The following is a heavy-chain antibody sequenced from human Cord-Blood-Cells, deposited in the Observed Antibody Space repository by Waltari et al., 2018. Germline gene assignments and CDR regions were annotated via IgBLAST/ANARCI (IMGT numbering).Heavy chain of an antibody. V-gene: IGHV1-18*04. CDR3: ARVEEYGIYFDY. D-gene: IGHD4-17*01. CDR1: GYTFTSYG. J-gene: IGHJ4*02. CDR2: ISAYNGNT. Sequence: QVQLVQSGAEVKKPGASVKVPCKASGYTFTSYGSRRVRQAPGQGLEWMGWISAYNGNTNYAQKLQGRVTMTTDTSTSTAYMELRSLRSDDTAVYYCARVEEYGIYFDYWGQGTLVTVSS.